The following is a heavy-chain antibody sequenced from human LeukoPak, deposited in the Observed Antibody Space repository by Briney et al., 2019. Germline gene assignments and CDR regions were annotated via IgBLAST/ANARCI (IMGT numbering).Heavy chain of an antibody. CDR1: GFTVSSYY. CDR2: MYSGGST. CDR3: ARSYSNHLFGMDV. V-gene: IGHV3-66*01. J-gene: IGHJ6*02. D-gene: IGHD4-11*01. Sequence: QPGGSLRLSCAASGFTVSSYYMTWVRQAPGKGLEWVSVMYSGGSTYYADSVKGRVAISRDISQNTVFLQMNSVRVEDTAVYYCARSYSNHLFGMDVWGQGTAVTVSS.